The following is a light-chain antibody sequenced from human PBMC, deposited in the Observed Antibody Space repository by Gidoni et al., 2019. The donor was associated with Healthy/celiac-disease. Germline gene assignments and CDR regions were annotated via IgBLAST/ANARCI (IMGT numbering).Light chain of an antibody. CDR2: QDS. CDR1: KLGDKY. V-gene: IGLV3-1*01. CDR3: QAWDSSTAVV. Sequence: SYELTQPPSVSVSPGQTASITCSGDKLGDKYACWYQQKPGQSPVRVIYQDSKRPSGIPERFSGSNSGNTATLTISGTQAMDEADYDCQAWDSSTAVVFGGGTKLTV. J-gene: IGLJ2*01.